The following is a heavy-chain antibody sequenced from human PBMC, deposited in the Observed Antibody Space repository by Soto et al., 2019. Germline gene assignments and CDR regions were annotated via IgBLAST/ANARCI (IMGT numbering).Heavy chain of an antibody. Sequence: QVQLVESGGGVVQPGRSLRLSCAASGFTFSSYGMHWVRQAPGKGLEWVAVIWYDGSNKYYADSVKGRFTISRDNSKNTLYLQMNGLRAEDTAVYYCARDPNIVVVPAAHLDAFDIWGQGTMVTVSS. J-gene: IGHJ3*02. CDR1: GFTFSSYG. V-gene: IGHV3-33*01. D-gene: IGHD2-2*01. CDR2: IWYDGSNK. CDR3: ARDPNIVVVPAAHLDAFDI.